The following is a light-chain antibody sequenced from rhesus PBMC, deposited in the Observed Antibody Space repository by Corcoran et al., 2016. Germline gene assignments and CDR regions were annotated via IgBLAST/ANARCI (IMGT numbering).Light chain of an antibody. V-gene: IGKV3-42*03. Sequence: EIVMMQSPATLSLSPGERATLSCRASQSISSNLAWYQQKPGQAPSLLIYDTSNRATGIPDRVSGSGSGTDFTLTISSLEPEDFAVYCCQQYSSWPLTFGGGTKVEIK. CDR1: QSISSN. CDR3: QQYSSWPLT. CDR2: DTS. J-gene: IGKJ4*01.